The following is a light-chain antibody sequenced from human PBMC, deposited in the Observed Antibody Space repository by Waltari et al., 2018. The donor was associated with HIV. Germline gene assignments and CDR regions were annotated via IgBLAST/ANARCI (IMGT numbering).Light chain of an antibody. J-gene: IGKJ1*01. CDR1: QSITHW. V-gene: IGKV1-5*03. Sequence: DIQMTQSPSTLSASVGARVTITCRATQSITHWLAWYQQKPEKASELLISMASNLEEGVPSRFSGSGSGTDFTLTITSLQPDDFATYYCQQYLGNSGMSGQGTRV. CDR2: MAS. CDR3: QQYLGNSGM.